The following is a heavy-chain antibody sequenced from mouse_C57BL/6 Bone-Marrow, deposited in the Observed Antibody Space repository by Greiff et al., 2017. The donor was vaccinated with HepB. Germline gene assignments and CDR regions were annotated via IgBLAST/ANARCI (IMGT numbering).Heavy chain of an antibody. CDR3: ARAPIYYGKGYWYFDV. CDR2: IWSDGST. CDR1: GFSLTSYG. Sequence: QVQLKESGPGLVAPSQSLSITCTVSGFSLTSYGVHWVRQPPGKGLEWLVVIWSDGSTTYNSALKSRLSISKDNSKSQVFLKMNSLQTDDTAMYYCARAPIYYGKGYWYFDVWGTGTTVTVSS. D-gene: IGHD2-1*01. J-gene: IGHJ1*03. V-gene: IGHV2-6*03.